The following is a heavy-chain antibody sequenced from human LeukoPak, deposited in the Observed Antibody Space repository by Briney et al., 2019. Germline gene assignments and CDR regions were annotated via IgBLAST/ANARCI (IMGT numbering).Heavy chain of an antibody. J-gene: IGHJ4*02. CDR1: GGSISRSRDY. D-gene: IGHD1-26*01. CDR3: ARGGSYYY. CDR2: IYYSGST. V-gene: IGHV4-39*07. Sequence: SETLSLTCTVSGGSISRSRDYWGWIRQPPGKGLEWIGSIYYSGSTYYNPSLKSRVTISVDTSKNQFSLKLSSVTAADTAVYYCARGGSYYYWGQGTLVTVSS.